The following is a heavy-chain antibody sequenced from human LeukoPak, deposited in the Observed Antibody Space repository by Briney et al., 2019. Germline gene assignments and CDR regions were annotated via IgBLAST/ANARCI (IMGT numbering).Heavy chain of an antibody. V-gene: IGHV3-23*01. J-gene: IGHJ4*02. D-gene: IGHD3-10*01. CDR2: IDYSGGAT. CDR1: GFPFSSYA. Sequence: GGSLRLSCAASGFPFSSYAMNWVRQAPGKGLEWVSGIDYSGGATNYADSVQGRFTVSRDNSKNTLYLQMNNLRAEDTAVYYCATTRVCGGVLLRPSCLYFEDWGQGALVTVSS. CDR3: ATTRVCGGVLLRPSCLYFED.